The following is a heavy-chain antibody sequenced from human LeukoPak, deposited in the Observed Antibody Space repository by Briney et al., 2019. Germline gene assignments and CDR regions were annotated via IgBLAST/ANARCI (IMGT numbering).Heavy chain of an antibody. CDR3: AVHNFDY. J-gene: IGHJ4*02. V-gene: IGHV3-30*03. CDR1: GFTFSCYG. Sequence: QSGGSLRLSCAASGFTFSCYGMHWVRQAPGKGLEWVAVISYDGSNKYYADSVKGRFTISRDNSKNTLYLQMNSLRAEDTAVYYCAVHNFDYWGQGTLVTVSS. CDR2: ISYDGSNK.